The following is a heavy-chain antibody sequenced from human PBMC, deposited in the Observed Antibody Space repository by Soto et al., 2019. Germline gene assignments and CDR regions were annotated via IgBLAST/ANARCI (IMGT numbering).Heavy chain of an antibody. CDR2: ISYDGSNK. CDR1: GFTFSSYG. CDR3: AREFCSGGNCYTYYFDP. V-gene: IGHV3-30*03. Sequence: GGSLRLSCAASGFTFSSYGMHWVRQAPGKGLEWVAVISYDGSNKYYADSVKGRFTISRDNSKNTLYLQMNSLRAEDTAVYYCAREFCSGGNCYTYYFDPWGQGIPVTVSS. J-gene: IGHJ5*02. D-gene: IGHD2-15*01.